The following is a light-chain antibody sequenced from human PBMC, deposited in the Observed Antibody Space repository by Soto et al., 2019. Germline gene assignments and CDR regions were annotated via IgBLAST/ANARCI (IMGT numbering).Light chain of an antibody. CDR3: QQYGSSPYT. Sequence: EVVLTQSPGTLSLSPGERATLSCRASQSVTTGYLAWYQQRPGQAPRLLIYDASTRATGIPDRFSGSGSGTHFTLTISRLEPGDFAVYFCQQYGSSPYTFGKGTKLQIK. J-gene: IGKJ2*01. CDR2: DAS. V-gene: IGKV3-20*01. CDR1: QSVTTGY.